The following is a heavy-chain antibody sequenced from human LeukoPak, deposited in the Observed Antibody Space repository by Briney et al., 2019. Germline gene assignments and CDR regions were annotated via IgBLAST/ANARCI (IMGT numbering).Heavy chain of an antibody. V-gene: IGHV1-18*01. Sequence: GASVKVSCKASGYTFTSYGISWVRQAPGQGVEWMGWISAYNGNTNYAQKLQGRVTMTADTSTSTAYMELRSLRSDDTAVYYCARENNDYSNFWDDAFDIWGQGTMVTVSS. CDR2: ISAYNGNT. D-gene: IGHD4-4*01. J-gene: IGHJ3*02. CDR3: ARENNDYSNFWDDAFDI. CDR1: GYTFTSYG.